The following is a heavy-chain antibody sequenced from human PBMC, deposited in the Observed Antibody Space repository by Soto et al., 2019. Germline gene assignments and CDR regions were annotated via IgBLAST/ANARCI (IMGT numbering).Heavy chain of an antibody. D-gene: IGHD6-13*01. J-gene: IGHJ6*02. CDR2: TYYRSKWYN. CDR1: GDSVSSNSAA. CDR3: AREAAGKSGYYYYYGMDV. Sequence: SQTLSLTCAISGDSVSSNSAAWNWTRQSPSRGLEWLGRTYYRSKWYNDYAVSVKSRITINPDTSKNQFSLQLNSVTPEDTAVYYCAREAAGKSGYYYYYGMDVWGQGTTVTVSS. V-gene: IGHV6-1*01.